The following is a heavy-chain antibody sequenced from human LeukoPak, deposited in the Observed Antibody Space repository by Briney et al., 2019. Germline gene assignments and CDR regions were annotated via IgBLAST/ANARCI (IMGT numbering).Heavy chain of an antibody. CDR3: ARVSDTSMVTPGFDS. CDR2: VSTSNGNT. D-gene: IGHD5-18*01. CDR1: GYNFNRYT. V-gene: IGHV1-18*01. J-gene: IGHJ4*02. Sequence: GASVKVSCKTSGYNFNRYTITWVRQAPGQGLEWMGWVSTSNGNTNYAENFQGRLTITTETVTKTAYMELRRLRSGDTAIYFCARVSDTSMVTPGFDSWGQGTPVTVSS.